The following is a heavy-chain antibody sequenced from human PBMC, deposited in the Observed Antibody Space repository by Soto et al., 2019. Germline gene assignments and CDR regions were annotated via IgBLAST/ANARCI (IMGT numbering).Heavy chain of an antibody. J-gene: IGHJ6*02. CDR2: IYPGDSDT. D-gene: IGHD6-6*01. CDR3: ARELGAEHSGSSGPVYYSGMDV. Sequence: PGESLKISCKGSGYSFTSYWIGWVRQMPGKGLEWMGIIYPGDSDTRYSPSFQGQVTISADTSTRTVYMELSSLRSEDTAVYYCARELGAEHSGSSGPVYYSGMDVWGQGTTVTVSS. CDR1: GYSFTSYW. V-gene: IGHV5-51*01.